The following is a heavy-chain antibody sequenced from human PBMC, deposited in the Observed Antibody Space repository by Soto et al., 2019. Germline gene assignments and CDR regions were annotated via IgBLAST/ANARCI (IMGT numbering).Heavy chain of an antibody. V-gene: IGHV3-23*01. Sequence: EVQLLECGGGLVQPGGSLRLSCAASGFAFSSFALNWVRQAPGKGLDWVSVISDSGATTYYSDSVKGRFTISRDNSKNRLYLEMNSLRANDTAIYYCAQDKGVRGATYLRYWGPGTLVTVSS. CDR3: AQDKGVRGATYLRY. D-gene: IGHD3-10*01. J-gene: IGHJ4*02. CDR2: ISDSGATT. CDR1: GFAFSSFA.